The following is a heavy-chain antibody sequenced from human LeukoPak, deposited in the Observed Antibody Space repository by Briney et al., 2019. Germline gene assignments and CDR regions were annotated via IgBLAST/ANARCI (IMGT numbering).Heavy chain of an antibody. J-gene: IGHJ6*02. V-gene: IGHV3-74*01. CDR1: GFTFSSYW. Sequence: TGGSLRLSCAASGFTFSSYWMHWVRHAPGKGLVWASRINSDGSSTTYADAVKGRFTISRDNARNTLYLQMNSLRPEDTAVYYCARDRHYTMDAWGQGTTVTVSS. CDR3: ARDRHYTMDA. CDR2: INSDGSST.